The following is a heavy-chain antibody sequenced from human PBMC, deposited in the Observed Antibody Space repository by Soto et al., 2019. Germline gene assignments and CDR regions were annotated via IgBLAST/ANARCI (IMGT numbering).Heavy chain of an antibody. V-gene: IGHV3-9*01. D-gene: IGHD6-19*01. Sequence: EVQLVESGGGLVQPGRSLRLSCAASGFTFDDYAMHWVRQAPGKGLEWVSGISWNSGSIGYADSVKGRFTISRDNAKNSLYLQMNSLRAEDTALYYCAKGYSSGWYVSFDYWGQGTLVTVSS. CDR2: ISWNSGSI. CDR3: AKGYSSGWYVSFDY. CDR1: GFTFDDYA. J-gene: IGHJ4*02.